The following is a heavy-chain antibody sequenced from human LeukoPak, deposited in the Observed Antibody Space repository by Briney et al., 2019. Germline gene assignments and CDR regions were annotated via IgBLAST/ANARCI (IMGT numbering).Heavy chain of an antibody. CDR2: IYYSGST. CDR3: ARDLGFRKSSSWYMDPGDAFDI. CDR1: GGSISSSSYY. Sequence: PSETLSLTCTVSGGSISSSSYYWGWIRQPPGKGLEWIGSIYYSGSTYYNPSLKSRVTISVDTSKNQFSLKLSSVTAADTAVYYCARDLGFRKSSSWYMDPGDAFDIWGQGTMVTVSS. D-gene: IGHD6-13*01. V-gene: IGHV4-39*07. J-gene: IGHJ3*02.